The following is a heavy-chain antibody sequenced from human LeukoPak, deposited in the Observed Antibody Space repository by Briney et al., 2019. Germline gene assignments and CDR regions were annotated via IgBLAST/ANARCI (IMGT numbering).Heavy chain of an antibody. CDR3: VRGLSSSDGWYYFDL. CDR2: IRYDGSDR. Sequence: PGGSLRLSCAASGFTFSYYAMRWVRRAPGKGLEWVAFIRYDGSDRYYADSVKGRFTISRDNSQNTLELHMSSLRPEDTAMYYCVRGLSSSDGWYYFDLWGQGTLVTVSS. V-gene: IGHV3-30*02. CDR1: GFTFSYYA. J-gene: IGHJ4*02. D-gene: IGHD6-19*01.